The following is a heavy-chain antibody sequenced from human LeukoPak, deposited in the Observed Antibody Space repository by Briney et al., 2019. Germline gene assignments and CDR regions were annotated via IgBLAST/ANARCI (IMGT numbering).Heavy chain of an antibody. J-gene: IGHJ3*02. Sequence: GRSLRLSCAASGFTFSSYAMHWVRQAPGKGLEWVAVISYDGSNKYYADSVKGRFTISRDNSKNTLYLQMNSLRAEDTAVYYCARGLGSRGAFDIWGQGTMVTVSS. CDR3: ARGLGSRGAFDI. D-gene: IGHD2-15*01. CDR1: GFTFSSYA. CDR2: ISYDGSNK. V-gene: IGHV3-30-3*01.